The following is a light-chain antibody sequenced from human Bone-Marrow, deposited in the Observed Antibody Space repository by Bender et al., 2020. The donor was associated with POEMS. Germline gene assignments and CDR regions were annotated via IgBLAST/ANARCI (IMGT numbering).Light chain of an antibody. CDR3: QSYDISLSGWV. J-gene: IGLJ3*02. Sequence: QSVLTQPPSVSGAPGQTVTISCTGTSSNMGAGYGVNWYQQLPGTAHKLLIYNNENRPSGVPDRISGSKSGTSASLAITGLRAEDEADYYCQSYDISLSGWVFGGGTKLTAL. CDR1: SSNMGAGYG. CDR2: NNE. V-gene: IGLV1-40*01.